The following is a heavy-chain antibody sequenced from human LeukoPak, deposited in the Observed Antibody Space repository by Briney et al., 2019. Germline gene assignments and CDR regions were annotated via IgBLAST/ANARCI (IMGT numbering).Heavy chain of an antibody. J-gene: IGHJ4*02. V-gene: IGHV3-74*01. CDR3: ASPTAYSSSRLDYFDY. D-gene: IGHD6-13*01. CDR2: INSDGSST. Sequence: GGSLRLPCAASGITFSSYWMHWVRQAPGKGLVWVSRINSDGSSTSYADSVKGRFTISRDNAKNTLYLQMNSLRAEDTAVYYCASPTAYSSSRLDYFDYWGQGTLVTVSS. CDR1: GITFSSYW.